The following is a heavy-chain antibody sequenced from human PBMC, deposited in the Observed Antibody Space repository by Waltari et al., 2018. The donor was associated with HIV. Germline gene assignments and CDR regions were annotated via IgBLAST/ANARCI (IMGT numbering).Heavy chain of an antibody. CDR3: ATQNFDF. CDR2: YMNTGMDS. CDR1: GFTITNYA. J-gene: IGHJ4*02. Sequence: EVQLVESGGGLVQPGGSLRLSCVASGFTITNYAMNWFRHAPGKGMEWVAAYMNTGMDSYYADSVKGRFTVSRDNSKNTLYLQLNSLRADDSALYYCATQNFDFWGQGTLVTVSS. V-gene: IGHV3-23*04.